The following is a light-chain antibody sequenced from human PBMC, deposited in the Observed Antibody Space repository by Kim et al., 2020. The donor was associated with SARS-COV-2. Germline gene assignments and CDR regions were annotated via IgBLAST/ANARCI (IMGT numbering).Light chain of an antibody. J-gene: IGLJ2*01. V-gene: IGLV3-1*01. CDR1: KLGDKY. Sequence: VPPGQTARITCSGDKLGDKYAFWYPQKPGQSPVLVMFQHDKRPSGISQRFSGSNSGNTAILTISGTRTIDEADYYCQAWDSSAAVFGGGTQLTVL. CDR2: QHD. CDR3: QAWDSSAAV.